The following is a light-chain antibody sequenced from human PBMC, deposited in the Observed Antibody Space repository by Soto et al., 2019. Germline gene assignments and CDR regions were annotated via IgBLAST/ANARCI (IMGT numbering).Light chain of an antibody. Sequence: DVQMTQSPSTLSASVGDRVTITCRASESISKHLAWYQLRPGKAPRLLIYYASTLDRGVPSRFSCSGSGTEFTLTIISLQPDDFATYYCQQYATFSPSFGQGTKV. CDR3: QQYATFSPS. V-gene: IGKV1-5*01. J-gene: IGKJ1*01. CDR1: ESISKH. CDR2: YAS.